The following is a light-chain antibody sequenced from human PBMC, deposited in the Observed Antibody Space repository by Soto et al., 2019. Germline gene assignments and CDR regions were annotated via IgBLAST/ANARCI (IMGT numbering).Light chain of an antibody. J-gene: IGLJ3*02. V-gene: IGLV1-44*01. CDR2: NNN. CDR1: NSKIGSKS. CDR3: AAWDDSLNGWV. Sequence: QSVVTQSPSASGTPGQRVTISCSGSNSKIGSKSVNWYQQLPGRAPKLLIYNNNRRPSGVPDRFSGSKSGTSASLAISGLQSEDEADYYCAAWDDSLNGWVFGGGTKLTVL.